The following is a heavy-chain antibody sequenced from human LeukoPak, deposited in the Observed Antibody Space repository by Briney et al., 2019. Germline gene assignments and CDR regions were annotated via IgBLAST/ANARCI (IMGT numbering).Heavy chain of an antibody. CDR2: ISGGGGSI. Sequence: GGSLRLSCAASTFIFSDYAMTWVRQAPGKGLEWVSAISGGGGSIYYADSVKGRFTISRDNFKNTLFLQMNSLRAEDTAVYYCAKGHYYDSRNDYWGQGTLVTVSS. CDR3: AKGHYYDSRNDY. J-gene: IGHJ4*02. V-gene: IGHV3-23*01. D-gene: IGHD3-22*01. CDR1: TFIFSDYA.